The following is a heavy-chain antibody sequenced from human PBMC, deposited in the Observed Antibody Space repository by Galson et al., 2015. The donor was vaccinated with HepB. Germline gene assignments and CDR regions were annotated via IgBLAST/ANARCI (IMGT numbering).Heavy chain of an antibody. J-gene: IGHJ6*02. V-gene: IGHV3-30-3*01. CDR1: GFTFSSYA. CDR2: ISYDGSNK. CDR3: ARDVGGIRPLFGIDV. Sequence: SLRLSCAASGFTFSSYAMHWVRQAPGKGLEWVAVISYDGSNKYYADSVKGRFTISRDNSKNTLYLQMNSLRAEDTAVYYCARDVGGIRPLFGIDVWGQGTTVTVSS. D-gene: IGHD3-16*01.